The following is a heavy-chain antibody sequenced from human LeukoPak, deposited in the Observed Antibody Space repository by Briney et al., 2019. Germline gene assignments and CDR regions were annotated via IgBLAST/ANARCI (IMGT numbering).Heavy chain of an antibody. CDR2: INHSGST. D-gene: IGHD1-26*01. J-gene: IGHJ4*02. Sequence: SETLSLTCDVYGGSFSGYYWSWIRQPPGKGLEWIGEINHSGSTNYNPSLKSRVTISVDTSKNQFSLKLSSVTAADTAVYYCAREGADGAPRDWGQGTLVTVSS. V-gene: IGHV4-34*01. CDR1: GGSFSGYY. CDR3: AREGADGAPRD.